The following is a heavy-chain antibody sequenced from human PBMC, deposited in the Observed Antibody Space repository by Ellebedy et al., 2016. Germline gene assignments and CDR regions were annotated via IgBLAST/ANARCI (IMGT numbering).Heavy chain of an antibody. V-gene: IGHV3-21*01. D-gene: IGHD3-3*01. J-gene: IGHJ4*02. CDR3: ARDGSEWSRDY. CDR2: ISGDGSST. Sequence: GESLKISXAASGFTFSSYLMSWVRQAPGKGLEWVSTISGDGSSTYFADSVKGRFTISRDNAKNSLFLQMNSLRVEDTAVYYCARDGSEWSRDYWGQGTLVTVSS. CDR1: GFTFSSYL.